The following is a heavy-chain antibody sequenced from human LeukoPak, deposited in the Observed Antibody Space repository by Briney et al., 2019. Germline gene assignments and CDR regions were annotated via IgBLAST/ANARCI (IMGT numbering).Heavy chain of an antibody. J-gene: IGHJ6*02. Sequence: GGSLRLSCAASGFTLSRYWMTWVRQAPGKGLQWVANINQDGGELYYVDSVKGRFTISRDNAKNSAYLQMNSLRAEDTAVYYCARSAGEIYYYYGMDVWGQGTTVTVSS. CDR2: INQDGGEL. V-gene: IGHV3-7*04. D-gene: IGHD3-16*01. CDR1: GFTLSRYW. CDR3: ARSAGEIYYYYGMDV.